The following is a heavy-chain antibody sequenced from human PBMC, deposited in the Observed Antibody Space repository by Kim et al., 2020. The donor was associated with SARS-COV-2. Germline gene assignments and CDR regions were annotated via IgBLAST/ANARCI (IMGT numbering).Heavy chain of an antibody. V-gene: IGHV3-23*01. CDR3: AKGIAARWYYFDY. Sequence: GGSLRLSCVASGFTFSSYALSWVRQAPGKGLEWVSVIGGSGGTIYYADSVKGRFTISRDNSKNTLYLQMNSLRAEDTAVYYCAKGIAARWYYFDYWGQGTLVTVSS. CDR1: GFTFSSYA. CDR2: IGGSGGTI. J-gene: IGHJ4*02. D-gene: IGHD6-6*01.